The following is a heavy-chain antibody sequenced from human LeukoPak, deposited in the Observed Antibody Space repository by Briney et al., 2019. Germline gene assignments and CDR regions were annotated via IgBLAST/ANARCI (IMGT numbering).Heavy chain of an antibody. CDR2: ILYDGIDK. V-gene: IGHV3-30*18. J-gene: IGHJ5*02. D-gene: IGHD2-21*01. CDR3: VKPQYCGDRCSNWFDP. Sequence: GGSPRLSCAASGFAFSSYGMHWVRQSPDKGLEWVAVILYDGIDKYYADSVKGRFTISRDNSKDMLYLQMNSLRTEDTAVYYCVKPQYCGDRCSNWFDPWGQGTLVIVSS. CDR1: GFAFSSYG.